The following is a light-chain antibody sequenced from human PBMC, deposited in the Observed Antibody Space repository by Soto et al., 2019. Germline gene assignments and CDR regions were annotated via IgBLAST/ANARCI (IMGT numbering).Light chain of an antibody. CDR2: AAS. J-gene: IGKJ2*01. CDR1: QSINIY. CDR3: QHSSEYPST. V-gene: IGKV1-39*01. Sequence: DIQMTQSPSSLSASAGERVTITCRASQSINIYLNWYQKKPGKAPKVLIYAASSLQSGVPSRFSGSGSGTDFTLTISSLQAEDAATYYCQHSSEYPSTFGQGTKLEIK.